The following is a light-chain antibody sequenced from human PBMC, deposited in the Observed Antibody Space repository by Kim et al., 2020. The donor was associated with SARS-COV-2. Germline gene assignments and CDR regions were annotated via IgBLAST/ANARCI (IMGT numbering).Light chain of an antibody. CDR1: RSNIGAGYN. J-gene: IGLJ3*02. V-gene: IGLV1-40*01. CDR3: QSYDATLSAWV. Sequence: QSVLTQSPSVSGAPGQRVTISCTGSRSNIGAGYNVHWYQHLPGTAPKLLIYRSTERPSGVPNRFSGSESGSSGSLVITGLQAGDEGVYYCQSYDATLSAWVFGGGTKLTVL. CDR2: RST.